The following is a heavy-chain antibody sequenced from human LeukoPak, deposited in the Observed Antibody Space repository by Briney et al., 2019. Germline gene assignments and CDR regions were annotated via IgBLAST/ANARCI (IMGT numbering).Heavy chain of an antibody. CDR3: ARLTYYYDSSGYYLVYYYYYMDV. CDR2: ISSSGSTI. V-gene: IGHV3-48*03. CDR1: GFTFSSYE. D-gene: IGHD3-22*01. Sequence: GGSLRLSCAASGFTFSSYEMNWVRQAPGKGLEWVSYISSSGSTIYYADSVKGRFTISRDNAKNSLYLQMNSLRAEDTAVYYCARLTYYYDSSGYYLVYYYYYMDVWGKGTTVTISS. J-gene: IGHJ6*03.